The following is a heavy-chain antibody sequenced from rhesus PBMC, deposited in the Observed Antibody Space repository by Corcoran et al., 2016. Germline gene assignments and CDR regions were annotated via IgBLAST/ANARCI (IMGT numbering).Heavy chain of an antibody. D-gene: IGHD4-29*01. Sequence: QVQLQESGPGLVKPSETLSLTCAVSGGSFSGYYWGWIRQPPGKGLEWIGYIRGRSGSTDNTPPLKSRVTISTDTSKNQFSLKLSSVTAADTAVYYCARVSTVAANFDYWGQGVLVTVSS. CDR3: ARVSTVAANFDY. CDR2: IRGRSGST. J-gene: IGHJ4*01. V-gene: IGHV4-165*01. CDR1: GGSFSGYY.